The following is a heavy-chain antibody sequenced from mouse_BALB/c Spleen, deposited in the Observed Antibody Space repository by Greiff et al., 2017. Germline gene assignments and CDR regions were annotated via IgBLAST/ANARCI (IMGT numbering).Heavy chain of an antibody. CDR2: IWTGGGT. J-gene: IGHJ4*01. Sequence: VQRVESGPGLVAPSQSLSITCTVSGFSLTSYDISWIRQPPGKGLEWLGVIWTGGGTNYNSAFMSRLSISKDNSKSQVFLKMNSLQTDDTAIYYCVSYGYDYAMDYWGQGTSVTVSS. D-gene: IGHD2-2*01. CDR3: VSYGYDYAMDY. V-gene: IGHV2-9-2*01. CDR1: GFSLTSYD.